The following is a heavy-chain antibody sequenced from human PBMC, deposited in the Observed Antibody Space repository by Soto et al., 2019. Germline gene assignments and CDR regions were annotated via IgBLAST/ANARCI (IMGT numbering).Heavy chain of an antibody. J-gene: IGHJ4*02. D-gene: IGHD4-4*01. CDR1: GFSLSTHTVG. CDR2: IYWDEDK. V-gene: IGHV2-5*02. Sequence: QITLKESGPTLVKPTQTLTLTCTFYGFSLSTHTVGVAWIRQPPGTALEWLALIYWDEDKRYSPSLKSRLTNTKDTSKNQVVLTMPNKEPGDTAKYYCAHIVPFDYRGYNFEFWGQGSLVTVSS. CDR3: AHIVPFDYRGYNFEF.